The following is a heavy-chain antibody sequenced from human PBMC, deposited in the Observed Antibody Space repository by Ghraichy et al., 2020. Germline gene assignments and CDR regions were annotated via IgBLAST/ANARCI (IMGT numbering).Heavy chain of an antibody. J-gene: IGHJ3*02. V-gene: IGHV3-7*01. CDR3: ARDLSVTATGI. Sequence: GESLNISCAASGFTFGRYWMTWVRQAPGKGLECVANIKHDGSEKYYIDSVEGRFTISRENAKNSLYLQMNSLRAEDTAVYYCARDLSVTATGIWGQGTMVTVSS. CDR1: GFTFGRYW. D-gene: IGHD2-21*02. CDR2: IKHDGSEK.